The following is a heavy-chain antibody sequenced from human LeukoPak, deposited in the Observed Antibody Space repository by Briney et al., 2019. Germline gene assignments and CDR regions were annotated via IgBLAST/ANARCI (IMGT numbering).Heavy chain of an antibody. Sequence: SETLSLTCTVSGGSVSINNYYWAWIRQPAGKGLEWIGRIYTSGSTNYNPSLKSRVTMSVDTSKNQFSLKLNSVTAADTAVYYCASAPLVGATTGWFDPWGQGTLVTVSS. V-gene: IGHV4-61*02. CDR2: IYTSGST. CDR3: ASAPLVGATTGWFDP. J-gene: IGHJ5*02. D-gene: IGHD1-26*01. CDR1: GGSVSINNYY.